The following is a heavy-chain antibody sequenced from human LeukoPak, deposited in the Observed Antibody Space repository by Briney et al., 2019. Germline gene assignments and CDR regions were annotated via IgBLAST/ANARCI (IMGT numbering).Heavy chain of an antibody. CDR2: INPNSGGT. J-gene: IGHJ6*02. CDR1: GYTFTGYY. V-gene: IGHV1-2*02. CDR3: AIFLRYCSSTSCYGKDGMDV. Sequence: GASVKVSCKASGYTFTGYYMHWVRQAPGQGLEWMGWINPNSGGTNYAQKFQGRVTMTRDTSISTAYMELSRLRSDDTAVYYCAIFLRYCSSTSCYGKDGMDVWGQGTTVTVSS. D-gene: IGHD2-2*01.